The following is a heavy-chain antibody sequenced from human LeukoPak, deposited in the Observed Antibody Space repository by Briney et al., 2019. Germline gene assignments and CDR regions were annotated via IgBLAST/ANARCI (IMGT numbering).Heavy chain of an antibody. J-gene: IGHJ6*02. CDR3: ARENSGPYGMDV. D-gene: IGHD6-19*01. CDR1: GFTVSSNY. Sequence: GGSLRLSCAASGFTVSSNYMSWVRQAPGKGLEWVSVIYSGGSTYYADSVKGRFTISRDNSKNTLYLQMNSLRAEDTAVYYCARENSGPYGMDVWGQGTMVTVSS. CDR2: IYSGGST. V-gene: IGHV3-66*01.